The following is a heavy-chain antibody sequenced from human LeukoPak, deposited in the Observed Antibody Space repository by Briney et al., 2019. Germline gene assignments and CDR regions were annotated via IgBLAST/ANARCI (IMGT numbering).Heavy chain of an antibody. Sequence: SVKVSCKASGGTFSSYAISWVRQAPRQGLEWMGGIIPIFGTANYAQKFQGRVTITTDESTSTAYMELSSLRSEDTAVYYCARLQQLGWFDPWGQGTLVTVSS. D-gene: IGHD6-13*01. CDR2: IIPIFGTA. CDR3: ARLQQLGWFDP. J-gene: IGHJ5*02. V-gene: IGHV1-69*05. CDR1: GGTFSSYA.